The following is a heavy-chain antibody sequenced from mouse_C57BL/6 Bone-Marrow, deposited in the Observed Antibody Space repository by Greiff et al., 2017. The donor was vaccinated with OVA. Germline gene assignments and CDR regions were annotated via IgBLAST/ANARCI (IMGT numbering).Heavy chain of an antibody. CDR1: GYSITSGYY. J-gene: IGHJ2*01. V-gene: IGHV3-6*01. CDR3: ARPYYEDY. Sequence: VQLQQSGPGLVKPSQSLSLTCSVTGYSITSGYYWNWIRQFPGNKLEWMGYISYDGSNNYNPSLKNRISITRDTSKNQFFLKLNSVTTEDTATYYCARPYYEDYWGQGTTLTVSS. D-gene: IGHD1-1*01. CDR2: ISYDGSN.